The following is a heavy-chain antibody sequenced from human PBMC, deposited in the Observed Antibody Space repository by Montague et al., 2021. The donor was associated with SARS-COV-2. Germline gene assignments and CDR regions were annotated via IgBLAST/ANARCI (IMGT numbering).Heavy chain of an antibody. J-gene: IGHJ6*02. CDR2: VDRSGTA. Sequence: SETLSLTCAFSDGSVSAYFWSWVRQLPGKGLEWIGQVDRSGTAXXXPSXXXRLTLSVDTSNNQVSLNLTSVTATDTATYYCARGRDSGTYFGTKYYFQYGLDVWGQGTTVTVSS. D-gene: IGHD3-10*01. CDR3: ARGRDSGTYFGTKYYFQYGLDV. CDR1: DGSVSAYF. V-gene: IGHV4-34*01.